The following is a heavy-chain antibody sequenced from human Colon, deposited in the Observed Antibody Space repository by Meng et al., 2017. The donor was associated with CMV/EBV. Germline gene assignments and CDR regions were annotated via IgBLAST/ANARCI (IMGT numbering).Heavy chain of an antibody. J-gene: IGHJ5*01. CDR2: IDYTGTT. D-gene: IGHD6-25*01. CDR1: GGSMNVFS. Sequence: SETLSLTCTVSGGSMNVFSWSWIRQAPGKGLEWIGYIDYTGTTKYNPSLESRVTLSGDASQNQFSLKLRSVTAAATAVYYCARNIAAASNWFDSWGQGTLVTVSS. CDR3: ARNIAAASNWFDS. V-gene: IGHV4-59*01.